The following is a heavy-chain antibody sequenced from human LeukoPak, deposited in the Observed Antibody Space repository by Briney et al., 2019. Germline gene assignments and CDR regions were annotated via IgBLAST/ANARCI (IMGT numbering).Heavy chain of an antibody. CDR3: ARAHRYDSSGYYFPHK. CDR2: IYYSGST. J-gene: IGHJ4*02. CDR1: GGSISSGGYY. D-gene: IGHD3-22*01. V-gene: IGHV4-31*03. Sequence: SETLSLTCTVSGGSISSGGYYWSWIRQHPGKGLEWIGYIYYSGSTYYNPSLKSRATISVDTSKNQFSLKLSSVTAADTAVYYCARAHRYDSSGYYFPHKWGQGTLVTVSS.